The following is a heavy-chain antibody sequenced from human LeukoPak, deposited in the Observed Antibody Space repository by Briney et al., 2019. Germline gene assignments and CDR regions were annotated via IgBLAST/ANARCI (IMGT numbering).Heavy chain of an antibody. V-gene: IGHV3-33*01. D-gene: IGHD6-13*01. CDR2: IWYDGSNK. CDR1: GFTFSSYG. Sequence: GRSLRLSCAASGFTFSSYGMHWVRQAPGKGLEWVAVIWYDGSNKYYADSVKGRFTISRDNSKNTLYLQMNSLRAEDTAVYYCARDIMVRIAAAIYWGQGTLVTVSS. J-gene: IGHJ4*02. CDR3: ARDIMVRIAAAIY.